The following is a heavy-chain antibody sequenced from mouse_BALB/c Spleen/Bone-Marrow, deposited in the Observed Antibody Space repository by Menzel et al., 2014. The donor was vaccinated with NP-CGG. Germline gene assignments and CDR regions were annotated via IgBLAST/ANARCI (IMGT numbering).Heavy chain of an antibody. V-gene: IGHV1-80*01. CDR3: ARGGISVDY. CDR1: GYAFSVYW. CDR2: IYPGDGDT. Sequence: QVQLQQSGAEPVRPGSSVKLSCKASGYAFSVYWMNWVKQRPGQGLEWIGQIYPGDGDTNYNGKFKGRATLTADKSSNTDYMQLSSLTSEDSAVYFCARGGISVDYWGQGTTLTGSS. J-gene: IGHJ2*01.